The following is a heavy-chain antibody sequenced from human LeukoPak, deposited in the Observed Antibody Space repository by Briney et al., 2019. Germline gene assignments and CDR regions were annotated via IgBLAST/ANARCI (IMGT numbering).Heavy chain of an antibody. V-gene: IGHV3-7*03. CDR1: GFTFSNYW. CDR3: ATYRATS. J-gene: IGHJ5*02. CDR2: IKEDGSEK. Sequence: GGSLRLSCAASGFTFSNYWMSWVRQAPEKGLEWVANIKEDGSEKYYVDSVKGRFTVSRDNAKNSLFLQLNSLRVEDTAVYYCATYRATSWGQGALVTVSS. D-gene: IGHD2-21*01.